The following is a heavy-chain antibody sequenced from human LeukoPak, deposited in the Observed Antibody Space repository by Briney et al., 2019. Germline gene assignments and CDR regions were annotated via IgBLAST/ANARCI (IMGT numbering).Heavy chain of an antibody. CDR2: IYYSGST. V-gene: IGHV4-31*03. J-gene: IGHJ3*02. CDR1: GGSISSGGYY. Sequence: SETLSLTCTVSGGSISSGGYYWSWIRQHPGKGLEWIGYIYYSGSTYYNPPLKSRVTISVDTSKNQFSLKLSSVTAADTAVYYCARDHSSSPGAFDIWGQGTVVTVSS. D-gene: IGHD6-13*01. CDR3: ARDHSSSPGAFDI.